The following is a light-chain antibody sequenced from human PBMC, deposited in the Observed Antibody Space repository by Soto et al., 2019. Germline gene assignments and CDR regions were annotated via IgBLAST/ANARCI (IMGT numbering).Light chain of an antibody. J-gene: IGKJ1*01. CDR1: QSVSNN. CDR2: GAS. V-gene: IGKV3-15*01. Sequence: EIVLTQSPGTLSVSPGESATLSCRASQSVSNNLTWYQQKPGQPPRLLIYGASTRATGVPGRFSGSGSGTEFTLTISSLQSEDFAVYYCQQYNDWWTFGQGTKVDIK. CDR3: QQYNDWWT.